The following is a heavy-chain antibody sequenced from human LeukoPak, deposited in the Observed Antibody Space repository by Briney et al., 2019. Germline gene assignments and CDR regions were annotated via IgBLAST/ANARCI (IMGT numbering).Heavy chain of an antibody. V-gene: IGHV3-64*01. CDR3: AKEGVVGARGYFDY. CDR1: GFTFSSYA. CDR2: ISSNGGST. J-gene: IGHJ4*02. D-gene: IGHD1-26*01. Sequence: GGSLRLSCAASGFTFSSYAMHWVRQAPGKGLEYVSAISSNGGSTYYANSVKGRFTISRDNSKNTMYLQMNSLRAEDTAVYYCAKEGVVGARGYFDYWGQGTLVTVSS.